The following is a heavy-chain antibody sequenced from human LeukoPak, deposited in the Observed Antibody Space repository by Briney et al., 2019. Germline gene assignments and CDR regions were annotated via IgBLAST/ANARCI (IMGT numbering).Heavy chain of an antibody. CDR3: ARGAYGDPTSFDY. V-gene: IGHV4-61*01. D-gene: IGHD4-17*01. CDR1: GGSISSSYY. CDR2: IYYSGST. J-gene: IGHJ4*02. Sequence: SGTLSLTCAVSGGSISSSYYWSWIRQPPGKGLEWIGYIYYSGSTNYNPSLKSRVTISVDTSKNQFSLKLSSVTAADTAVYYCARGAYGDPTSFDYWGQGTLVTVSS.